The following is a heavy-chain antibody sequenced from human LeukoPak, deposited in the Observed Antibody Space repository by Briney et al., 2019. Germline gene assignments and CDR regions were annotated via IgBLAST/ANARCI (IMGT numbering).Heavy chain of an antibody. CDR1: GGSISSSGYY. CDR2: IYYSGST. V-gene: IGHV4-31*03. D-gene: IGHD6-13*01. Sequence: SETLSLTCTVSGGSISSSGYYWSWIRQHPGKGLEWIGYIYYSGSTYYNPSLKSRVTISVDTSKNQFSLKLKSVTAADTAVYYCARGGLAAAGIAEYFQHWGQGTLVTVSS. CDR3: ARGGLAAAGIAEYFQH. J-gene: IGHJ1*01.